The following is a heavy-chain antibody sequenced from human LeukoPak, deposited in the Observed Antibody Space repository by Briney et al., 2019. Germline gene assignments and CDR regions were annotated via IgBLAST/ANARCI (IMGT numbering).Heavy chain of an antibody. CDR3: AKDRSMATMLALLDY. D-gene: IGHD5-24*01. CDR1: GFTFNDYA. Sequence: QPGGSLRLSCAASGFTFNDYAMHWVRQAPGKGLEWVSLISGDGGSTYYADSVKGRFTISRDNSKNSLYLQMNSQRTEDTALYYCAKDRSMATMLALLDYWGQGTLVTVSS. V-gene: IGHV3-43*02. CDR2: ISGDGGST. J-gene: IGHJ4*02.